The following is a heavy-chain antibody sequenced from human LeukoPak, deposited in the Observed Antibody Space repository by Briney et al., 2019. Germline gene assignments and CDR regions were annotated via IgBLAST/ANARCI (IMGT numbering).Heavy chain of an antibody. J-gene: IGHJ6*04. V-gene: IGHV3-23*01. Sequence: GGSLRLSCAASGFTFSSYWMHWVRQAPGKGLVWVSAISGSGGSTYYADSVKGRFTISRDNSKNTLYLQMNSLRAEDTAVYYCAELGITMIGGVWGKGTTVTISS. CDR3: AELGITMIGGV. CDR2: ISGSGGST. D-gene: IGHD3-10*02. CDR1: GFTFSSYW.